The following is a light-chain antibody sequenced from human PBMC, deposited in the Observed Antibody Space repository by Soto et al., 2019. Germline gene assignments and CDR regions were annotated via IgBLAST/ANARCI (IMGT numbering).Light chain of an antibody. V-gene: IGKV1-39*01. CDR1: QSISSY. J-gene: IGKJ2*01. CDR3: QQSYSTPQNT. Sequence: DIQMTQSPSSLSASVGDRVTITCRASQSISSYLNWYQQKPGKAPKLLIYAASSLQSGVPSRFSDSGSGTEFTLTISSLQPEDFATYYCQQSYSTPQNTFGQGTKLEIK. CDR2: AAS.